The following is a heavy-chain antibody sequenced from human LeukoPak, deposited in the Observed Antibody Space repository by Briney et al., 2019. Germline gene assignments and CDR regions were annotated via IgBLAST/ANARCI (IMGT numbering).Heavy chain of an antibody. CDR2: ISGSGYST. CDR1: GFTFSSYA. Sequence: GGSLRLSCAASGFTFSSYAMSWVRQAPGEGLEWVSAISGSGYSTYYTDSVKGRFAISRDNSKNTQYLQMNSLRADDTAVYYCAKDPRGDCSGGSCYYLDYWGQGTLVTVSS. V-gene: IGHV3-23*01. J-gene: IGHJ4*02. CDR3: AKDPRGDCSGGSCYYLDY. D-gene: IGHD2-15*01.